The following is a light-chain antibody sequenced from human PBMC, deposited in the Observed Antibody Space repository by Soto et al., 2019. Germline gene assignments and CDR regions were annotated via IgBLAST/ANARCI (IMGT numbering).Light chain of an antibody. Sequence: IVMPQSPATLYVSPGERAPLSCGASQSISNLLAWYQQKPGQAPRLLIYGASTRATGFPDRFSGSGSGTEFTLTISSLHSEDFAVYYCQQYYDWPIPFGQVRRPEV. CDR2: GAS. J-gene: IGKJ5*01. V-gene: IGKV3-15*01. CDR1: QSISNL. CDR3: QQYYDWPIP.